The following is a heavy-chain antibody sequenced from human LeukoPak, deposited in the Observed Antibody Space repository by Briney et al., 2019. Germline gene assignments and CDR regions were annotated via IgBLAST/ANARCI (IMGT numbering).Heavy chain of an antibody. CDR3: AREGTYYYGSGSYSS. V-gene: IGHV4-34*01. Sequence: ASETLSLTCAVYGGSFSGYYWSWIRQPPGKGLEWIGEINHSGSTNYNPSLKSRVTISVDTSKNQFSLKLSSVTAADTAVYYCAREGTYYYGSGSYSSWGQGTLVTVSS. CDR1: GGSFSGYY. J-gene: IGHJ4*02. D-gene: IGHD3-10*01. CDR2: INHSGST.